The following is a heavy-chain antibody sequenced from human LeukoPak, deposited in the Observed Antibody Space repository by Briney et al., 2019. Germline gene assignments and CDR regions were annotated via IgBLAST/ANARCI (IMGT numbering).Heavy chain of an antibody. CDR3: AKLGKSGSYYYFDY. Sequence: PGGSLRLSCAASGFTFSSYAMSWVRQAPGKGLEWVSAISGSGGSTYYADSVKGRFTISRDNSKNTLYLQMNSLRAEDTAVFYCAKLGKSGSYYYFDYWGQGTLVTVSS. J-gene: IGHJ4*02. CDR2: ISGSGGST. CDR1: GFTFSSYA. V-gene: IGHV3-23*01. D-gene: IGHD3-10*01.